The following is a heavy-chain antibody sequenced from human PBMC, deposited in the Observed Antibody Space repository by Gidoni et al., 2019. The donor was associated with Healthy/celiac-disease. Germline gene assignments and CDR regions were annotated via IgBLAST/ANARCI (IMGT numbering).Heavy chain of an antibody. CDR1: GFTVSSNY. Sequence: EVQLVESGGGLIQHGGSLRLSCAASGFTVSSNYMSWVRQAPGKGLEWFSVIYSGGSTYYADSVKGRFTISRDNSKNTLYLQMNSLRAEDTAVYYCARDPGIAGGAFDIWGQGTMVTVSS. CDR3: ARDPGIAGGAFDI. J-gene: IGHJ3*02. V-gene: IGHV3-53*01. CDR2: IYSGGST. D-gene: IGHD6-13*01.